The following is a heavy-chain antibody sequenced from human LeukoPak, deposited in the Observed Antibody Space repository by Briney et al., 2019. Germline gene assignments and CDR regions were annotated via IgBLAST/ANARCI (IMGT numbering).Heavy chain of an antibody. CDR3: ATSGGRDAFDI. Sequence: SQTLSLTCAVSGGSISSGGYSWSWIRQPPGKGLEWIGYIYHSGSTYYNPSLKSRVTISVDRSKNQFSLKLSSVTAEDTAVYYCATSGGRDAFDIWGQGTMVTVSS. CDR1: GGSISSGGYS. J-gene: IGHJ3*02. CDR2: IYHSGST. V-gene: IGHV4-30-2*01. D-gene: IGHD2-15*01.